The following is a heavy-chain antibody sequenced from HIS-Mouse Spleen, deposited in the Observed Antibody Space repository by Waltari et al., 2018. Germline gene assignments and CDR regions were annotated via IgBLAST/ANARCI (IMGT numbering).Heavy chain of an antibody. J-gene: IGHJ2*01. CDR3: AREIPYSSSWYDWYFDL. Sequence: QLQLQESGPGLVQPSEALSLTCTVSGCSISSRSYYWGWIRQPPGKGLEWIGSIYYSGSTYYNPSLKSRVTISVDTSKNQFSLKLSSVTAADTAVYYCAREIPYSSSWYDWYFDLWGRGTLVTVSS. CDR2: IYYSGST. CDR1: GCSISSRSYY. V-gene: IGHV4-39*07. D-gene: IGHD6-13*01.